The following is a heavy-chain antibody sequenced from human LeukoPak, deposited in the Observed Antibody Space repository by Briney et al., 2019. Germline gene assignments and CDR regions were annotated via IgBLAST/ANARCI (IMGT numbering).Heavy chain of an antibody. CDR1: GFTLSSYA. CDR3: ARRSRLYYFDY. D-gene: IGHD6-13*01. V-gene: IGHV3-30-3*01. J-gene: IGHJ4*02. Sequence: GGSLRLSCAASGFTLSSYAMHWVRQAPGKGLEWVAVISYDGSNKYYVDSVKGRFTISRDNSKNTLYLQMNSLRAEDTAVYYCARRSRLYYFDYWGQGTLVTVSS. CDR2: ISYDGSNK.